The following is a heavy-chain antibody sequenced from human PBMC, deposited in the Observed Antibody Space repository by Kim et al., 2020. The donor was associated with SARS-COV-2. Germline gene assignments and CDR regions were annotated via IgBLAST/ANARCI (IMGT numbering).Heavy chain of an antibody. CDR2: IYHSGST. V-gene: IGHV4-4*02. J-gene: IGHJ6*02. CDR3: ARANNNYYYYGMDV. Sequence: SETLSLTCVVSGGSISSNKWWSWVRQPPGKGLEWIGEIYHSGSTNYNPSLKSRVTISVDKSKNQFSLKLSSVTAADTAVYYCARANNNYYYYGMDVWGQGTTVTISS. CDR1: GGSISSNKW.